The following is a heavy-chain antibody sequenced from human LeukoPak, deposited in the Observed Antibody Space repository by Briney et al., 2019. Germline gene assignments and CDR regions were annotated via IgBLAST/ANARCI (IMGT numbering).Heavy chain of an antibody. CDR1: GFTFSSYA. V-gene: IGHV3-64*01. CDR2: ISNNGDST. CDR3: TRRAAADTFYSDY. J-gene: IGHJ4*02. D-gene: IGHD6-13*01. Sequence: GGSLRLSCAASGFTFSSYAMHWVRQAPGKGLEYVSAISNNGDSTYYANSVKGRFTISRDNSKNTLYLQMGSLRGEDMAVYYCTRRAAADTFYSDYWGQGILVTVSS.